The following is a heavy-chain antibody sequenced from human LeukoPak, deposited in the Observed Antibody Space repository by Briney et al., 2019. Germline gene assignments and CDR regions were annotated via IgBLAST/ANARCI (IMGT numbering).Heavy chain of an antibody. J-gene: IGHJ5*02. CDR2: VSTSGDST. CDR3: ARAAPGLNWFDP. V-gene: IGHV3-23*01. CDR1: GFTFSSYA. Sequence: GGSLRLSCAASGFTFSSYAMSWVRQAPGKGLEWVSVVSTSGDSTFYADSVKGRFTISRDNSKNTLYLQMNSLRAEDTAIYYCARAAPGLNWFDPCGQGTLVTVSS.